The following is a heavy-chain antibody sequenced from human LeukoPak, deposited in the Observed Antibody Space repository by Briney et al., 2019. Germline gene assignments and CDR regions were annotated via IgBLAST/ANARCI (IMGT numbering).Heavy chain of an antibody. V-gene: IGHV3-15*01. CDR3: TTEYYYDSSGLFDY. CDR2: IKSKRDGGTT. D-gene: IGHD3-22*01. CDR1: GFTFSNGW. Sequence: GGSLRLSCAVSGFTFSNGWMSWVRQAPGKGLEWVGRIKSKRDGGTTDYAAPVNGRFTISRDDSKNTLYLQMNSLKTEDTAVYYCTTEYYYDSSGLFDYWGQGTLVTVSS. J-gene: IGHJ4*02.